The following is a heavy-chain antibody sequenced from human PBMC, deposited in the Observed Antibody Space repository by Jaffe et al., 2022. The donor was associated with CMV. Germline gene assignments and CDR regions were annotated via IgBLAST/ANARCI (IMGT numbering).Heavy chain of an antibody. D-gene: IGHD3-10*01. CDR3: AREAAYYGSGSYPDSDY. CDR2: IYYSGST. CDR1: GGSVSSGSYY. Sequence: QVQLQESGPGLVKPSETLSLTCTVSGGSVSSGSYYWSWIRQPPGKGLEWIGYIYYSGSTNYNPSLKSRVTISVDTSKNQFSLKLSSVTAADTAVYYCAREAAYYGSGSYPDSDYWGQGTLVTVSS. J-gene: IGHJ4*02. V-gene: IGHV4-61*01.